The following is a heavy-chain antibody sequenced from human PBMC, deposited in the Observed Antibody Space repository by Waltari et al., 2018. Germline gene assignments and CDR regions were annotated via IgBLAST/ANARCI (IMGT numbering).Heavy chain of an antibody. Sequence: QVQLQESGPGLVKPSETLSLTCSVSGGSIDSDTYYWVVIRQPPGKGLEWIGSFYYGGSTYYNPSLKSRVAISVHTSKRQFSLKLTSVTAADTALYFCARLGYCSSTSCYTTFFDAFDIWGQGTMVTVSS. CDR2: FYYGGST. D-gene: IGHD2-2*02. CDR1: GGSIDSDTYY. V-gene: IGHV4-39*07. J-gene: IGHJ3*02. CDR3: ARLGYCSSTSCYTTFFDAFDI.